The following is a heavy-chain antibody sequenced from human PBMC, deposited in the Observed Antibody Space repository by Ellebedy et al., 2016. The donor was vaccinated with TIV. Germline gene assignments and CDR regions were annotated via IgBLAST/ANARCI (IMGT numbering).Heavy chain of an antibody. V-gene: IGHV4-38-2*02. CDR2: IYHSGST. Sequence: MPSETLSLTCTVSGYSISSGYYWGWIRQPPGEGLEWIGSIYHSGSTYYNPSLKSRVTISVDTSKNQFSLKLSSVTAADTAVYYCARDLVDGSGIDYWGQGTLVIVSS. CDR3: ARDLVDGSGIDY. J-gene: IGHJ4*02. CDR1: GYSISSGYY. D-gene: IGHD3-10*01.